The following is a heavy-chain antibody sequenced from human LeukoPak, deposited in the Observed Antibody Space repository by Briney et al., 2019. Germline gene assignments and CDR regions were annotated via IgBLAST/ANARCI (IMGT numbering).Heavy chain of an antibody. CDR1: GFTFSSYS. Sequence: GGSLRLSCAASGFTFSSYSMNWVRQAPGKGLEWVSYISSSSNTIYYADSVRGRFTISRDNAKNSLYLQMNSLGAEDTAVYYCARDSPLYGGNPFDYWGQGTLVTVSS. CDR3: ARDSPLYGGNPFDY. CDR2: ISSSSNTI. D-gene: IGHD4-23*01. V-gene: IGHV3-48*01. J-gene: IGHJ4*02.